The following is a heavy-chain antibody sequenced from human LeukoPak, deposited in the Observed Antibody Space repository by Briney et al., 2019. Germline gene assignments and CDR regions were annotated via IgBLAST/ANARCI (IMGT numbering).Heavy chain of an antibody. Sequence: SETLSLTCTVSGGSISSSSYYWGWIRQPPGKGLEWIGSIYYSGSTYYNPSLKSRVTISVDTSKNQFSLKLSSVTAADTAVYYCARGSTYYDSSGGDAFDIWGQGTMVTVSS. J-gene: IGHJ3*02. V-gene: IGHV4-39*07. CDR1: GGSISSSSYY. CDR2: IYYSGST. CDR3: ARGSTYYDSSGGDAFDI. D-gene: IGHD3-22*01.